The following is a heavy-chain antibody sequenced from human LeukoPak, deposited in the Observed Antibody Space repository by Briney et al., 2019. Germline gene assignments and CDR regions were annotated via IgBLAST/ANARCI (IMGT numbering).Heavy chain of an antibody. CDR3: ARDSSIAACDY. Sequence: GGSLRLSCAASGFTFGTYSMNWVRQAPGKGLEWVSYISSSSSSTYYADSVKGRFTISRDNAKNSLYLQMNSLRAEDTAVYYCARDSSIAACDYWGQGTLVTVSS. V-gene: IGHV3-48*01. D-gene: IGHD6-6*01. J-gene: IGHJ4*02. CDR2: ISSSSSST. CDR1: GFTFGTYS.